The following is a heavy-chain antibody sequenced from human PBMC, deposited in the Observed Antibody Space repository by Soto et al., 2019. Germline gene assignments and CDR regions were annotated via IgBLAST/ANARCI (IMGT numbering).Heavy chain of an antibody. CDR3: ARVGHSVVVQAAIRGFEP. CDR2: IIPIFGTA. D-gene: IGHD2-2*02. Sequence: QVQLVQSGAEVKKPGSSVKVSCKASGGTFSSYAISWVRQAPGQGLEWMGGIIPIFGTANYAQKFQGRVRITANEPTRRAYMELSSLRSEDSAVYYRARVGHSVVVQAAIRGFEPWGQGTLGTVSS. CDR1: GGTFSSYA. V-gene: IGHV1-69*01. J-gene: IGHJ5*02.